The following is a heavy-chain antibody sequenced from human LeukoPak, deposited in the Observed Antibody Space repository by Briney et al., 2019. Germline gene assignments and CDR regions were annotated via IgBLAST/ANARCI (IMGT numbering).Heavy chain of an antibody. J-gene: IGHJ4*02. Sequence: GGSLRLSCAASGFTFSSYSMNWVRQAPGKGLEWVSYISSSSSTIYYADSVKGRFTISRDNAKNSLYLQMNSLRAEDTAVYYCARDFELADFDYWGQGTLVTVSS. CDR2: ISSSSSTI. D-gene: IGHD1-26*01. CDR1: GFTFSSYS. CDR3: ARDFELADFDY. V-gene: IGHV3-48*04.